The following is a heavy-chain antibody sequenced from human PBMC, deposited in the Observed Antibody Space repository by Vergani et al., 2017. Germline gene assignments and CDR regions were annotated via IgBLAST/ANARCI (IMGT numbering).Heavy chain of an antibody. CDR2: IYTSGAT. CDR1: GGSFSTGGQS. CDR3: ARDAGEYDKDALDV. D-gene: IGHD4-17*01. V-gene: IGHV4-61*02. Sequence: QVQLQESGPGLVKPSQTLSLTCTVSGGSFSTGGQSWTWLRQSAGKVLEWIGRIYTSGATNYNPSLRSRAIMSVDASNKQFSLKLTSVTAADTAVYYCARDAGEYDKDALDVWGQGTKVTVTS. J-gene: IGHJ3*01.